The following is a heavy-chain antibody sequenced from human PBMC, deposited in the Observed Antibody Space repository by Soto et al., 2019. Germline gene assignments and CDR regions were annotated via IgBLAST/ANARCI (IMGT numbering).Heavy chain of an antibody. D-gene: IGHD3-9*01. CDR1: GFTFSSYG. Sequence: PGGSLRLSCAASGFTFSSYGMHWVRQAPGKGLEWVAVISYDGGNKYYADSVKGRFTISRDNSKNTLYLQMNSLRAEDTAVYYCAKDLYDILTSLDYWGQGTLVTVSS. V-gene: IGHV3-30*18. CDR2: ISYDGGNK. CDR3: AKDLYDILTSLDY. J-gene: IGHJ4*02.